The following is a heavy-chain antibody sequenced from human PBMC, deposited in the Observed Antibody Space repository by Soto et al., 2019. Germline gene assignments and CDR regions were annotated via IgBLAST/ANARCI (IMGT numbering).Heavy chain of an antibody. J-gene: IGHJ2*01. V-gene: IGHV1-69*01. Sequence: QVQLVQSGAEVKKPGSSVKVSCKASGDIFSSYPFSWVRQAPGQGLERMGGIVPLLGTADYAQKFQDRVTITADDSTRTVYMELSSMRSDDTAVYYCARDRGSQNWYFGVWGRGTLVSVSS. D-gene: IGHD3-10*01. CDR2: IVPLLGTA. CDR1: GDIFSSYP. CDR3: ARDRGSQNWYFGV.